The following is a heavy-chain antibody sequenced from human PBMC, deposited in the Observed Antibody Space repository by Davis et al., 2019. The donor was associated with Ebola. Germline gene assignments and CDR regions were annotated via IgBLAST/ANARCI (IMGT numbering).Heavy chain of an antibody. V-gene: IGHV1-8*02. CDR2: MNPNSGNT. J-gene: IGHJ4*02. CDR1: GGTFSSYA. CDR3: ARVYYDSSGYCFDY. D-gene: IGHD3-22*01. Sequence: ASVKVSCKASGGTFSSYAINWVRQATGQGLEWMGWMNPNSGNTGYAQKFQGRVTMTRNTSISTAYMELSSLRSEDTAVYYCARVYYDSSGYCFDYWGQGTLVTVSS.